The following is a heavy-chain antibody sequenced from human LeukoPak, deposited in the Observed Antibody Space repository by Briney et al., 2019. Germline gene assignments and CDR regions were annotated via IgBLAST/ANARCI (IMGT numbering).Heavy chain of an antibody. CDR3: ARDLSGIAGYTYGRGIDY. D-gene: IGHD5-18*01. CDR2: IKKDGSEK. V-gene: IGHV3-7*01. J-gene: IGHJ4*02. Sequence: GGSLRLSCAASGFTFSSHWMSWVRQAPGKGLEWVANIKKDGSEKYYVDAVKGRFTISRDTAKTSLYLQMNSLRAEDTAVYYCARDLSGIAGYTYGRGIDYWGQGTLVTVSS. CDR1: GFTFSSHW.